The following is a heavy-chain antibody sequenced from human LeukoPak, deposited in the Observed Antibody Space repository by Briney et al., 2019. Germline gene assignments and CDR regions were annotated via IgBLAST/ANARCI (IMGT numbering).Heavy chain of an antibody. CDR1: GFTFSKFW. CDR3: ATYTNWVAGDV. CDR2: IQDDGRVN. Sequence: GGSLRLSCAASGFTFSKFWMRWVRQAAGQGLEWVAAIQDDGRVNDYVDSVKDRFTISRDNAKNSLYLQMNSVRAEDTAVYYCATYTNWVAGDVWGQGTTVSVSS. V-gene: IGHV3-7*01. J-gene: IGHJ6*02. D-gene: IGHD1-1*01.